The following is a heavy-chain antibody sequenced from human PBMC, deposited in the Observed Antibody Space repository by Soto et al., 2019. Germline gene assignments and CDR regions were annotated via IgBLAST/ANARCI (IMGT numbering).Heavy chain of an antibody. J-gene: IGHJ4*02. V-gene: IGHV3-21*01. CDR1: GFTFSTYS. CDR3: AREGGYCNGGGCRYFDY. D-gene: IGHD2-8*02. CDR2: INTASYI. Sequence: EVLLVESGGGLVKPGGSLRLSCAASGFTFSTYSMNWVRQAPGKGLEWVSSINTASYIYYADSVKGRFTISRDDAKNSLYLQMNSLRDEDTAGYYCAREGGYCNGGGCRYFDYWGQGTLVNGSS.